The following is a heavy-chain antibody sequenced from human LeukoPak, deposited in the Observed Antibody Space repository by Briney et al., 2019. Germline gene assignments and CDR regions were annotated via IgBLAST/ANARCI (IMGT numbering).Heavy chain of an antibody. J-gene: IGHJ5*02. CDR1: GGSISSYY. V-gene: IGHV4-59*01. Sequence: PSETLSLTCTVSGGSISSYYWSWIRQPPGKGLEWIGYIYYSGSTNYNPSLKSRVTIPVDTSKNQFSLKLSSVTAADTAVYYCARFLRATRWFDPWGQGTLVTVSS. CDR2: IYYSGST. CDR3: ARFLRATRWFDP.